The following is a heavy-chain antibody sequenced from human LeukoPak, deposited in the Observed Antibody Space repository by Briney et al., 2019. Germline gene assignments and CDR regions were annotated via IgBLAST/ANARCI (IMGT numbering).Heavy chain of an antibody. CDR3: ARDRCSSTSCYVGHYYGMDV. J-gene: IGHJ6*02. CDR2: ISSSSSYI. Sequence: GGSLRLSCAASGFTFSIYAINWVRQAPGKGLEWVSSISSSSSYIYYADSVKGRFTISRDNAKNSPYLQMNSLRAEDTAVYYCARDRCSSTSCYVGHYYGMDVWGQGTTVTVSS. D-gene: IGHD2-2*01. V-gene: IGHV3-21*01. CDR1: GFTFSIYA.